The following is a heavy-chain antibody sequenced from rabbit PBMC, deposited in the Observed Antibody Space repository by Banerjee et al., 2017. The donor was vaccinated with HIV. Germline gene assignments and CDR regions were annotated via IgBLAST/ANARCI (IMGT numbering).Heavy chain of an antibody. V-gene: IGHV1S40*01. CDR2: IYAGSGST. J-gene: IGHJ3*01. D-gene: IGHD7-1*01. CDR3: ARDRDGDAGYGSLAL. Sequence: LEWIACIYAGSGSTYYASWAKGRFTISKTSSTTLTLQMTSLTAADTATYFCARDRDGDAGYGSLALWGQGTLVTVS.